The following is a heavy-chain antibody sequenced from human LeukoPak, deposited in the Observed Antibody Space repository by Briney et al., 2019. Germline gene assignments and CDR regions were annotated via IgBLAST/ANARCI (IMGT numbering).Heavy chain of an antibody. D-gene: IGHD6-19*01. CDR1: GYMFTKYG. Sequence: GASVKVSCKASGYMFTKYGINWVRQAPGQGLEWMGWISPYNGNTKYAQNLQGRVTMTTDTSTNTAYMELRSLSSDDTAVYYCARSLLPGYSSGWYVAFDIWGQGTMVTVSS. CDR3: ARSLLPGYSSGWYVAFDI. V-gene: IGHV1-18*01. CDR2: ISPYNGNT. J-gene: IGHJ3*02.